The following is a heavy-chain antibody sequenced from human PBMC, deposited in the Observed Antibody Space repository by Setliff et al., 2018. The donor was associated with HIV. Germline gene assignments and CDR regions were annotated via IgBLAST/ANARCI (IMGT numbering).Heavy chain of an antibody. J-gene: IGHJ3*02. CDR2: IHYSGAT. D-gene: IGHD2-15*01. V-gene: IGHV4-59*08. Sequence: AETLSLTCTVSGGSISSHYWIWIRQPPGKGLEWIGYIHYSGATNYNPSLKLRVTISLDTSRTQFSLRLSSVTAADTAVYYCAIHSPNVVVRGDAFDIWGQGTVVTVSS. CDR1: GGSISSHY. CDR3: AIHSPNVVVRGDAFDI.